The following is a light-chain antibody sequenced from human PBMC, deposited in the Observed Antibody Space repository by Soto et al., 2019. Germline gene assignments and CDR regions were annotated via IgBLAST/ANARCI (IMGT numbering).Light chain of an antibody. Sequence: EIVLTQSPGPLSLSPGDRATLSCRASQSVRSNYLAWYQQKPGQAPRLLLYGASSRATGIADRFSGSGSGTDFTLTISRLEPEDFAVYYCQQYDTSPPLTFGGGTKVEIK. CDR3: QQYDTSPPLT. CDR1: QSVRSNY. CDR2: GAS. V-gene: IGKV3-20*01. J-gene: IGKJ4*01.